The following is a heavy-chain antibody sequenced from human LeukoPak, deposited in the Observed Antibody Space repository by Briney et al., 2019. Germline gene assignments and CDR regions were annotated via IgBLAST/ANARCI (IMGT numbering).Heavy chain of an antibody. V-gene: IGHV1-2*06. CDR1: GYTFTGYY. CDR2: INPNSGGT. CDR3: AREPNSGYYYYMDV. J-gene: IGHJ6*03. D-gene: IGHD4-23*01. Sequence: ASVKVSCKAPGYTFTGYYMHWVRQAPGQGLEWMGRINPNSGGTNYAQKFQGRVTMTRDTSISTAYMELSRLRSDDTAVYYCAREPNSGYYYYMDVWGKGTTVTVSS.